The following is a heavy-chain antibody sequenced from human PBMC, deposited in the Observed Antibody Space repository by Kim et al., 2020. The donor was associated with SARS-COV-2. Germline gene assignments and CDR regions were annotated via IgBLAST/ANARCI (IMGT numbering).Heavy chain of an antibody. CDR3: ARGVAGYFDY. J-gene: IGHJ4*02. V-gene: IGHV3-13*01. D-gene: IGHD2-15*01. Sequence: DTYYPGSVKGRFTISRENAKNSLYLQMNSLRAGDTAVYYCARGVAGYFDYWGQGTLVTVSS. CDR2: DT.